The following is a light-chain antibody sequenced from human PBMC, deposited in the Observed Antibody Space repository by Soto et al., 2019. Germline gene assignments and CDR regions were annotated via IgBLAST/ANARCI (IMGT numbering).Light chain of an antibody. V-gene: IGKV1-6*01. CDR1: QGIRND. Sequence: AIHMTHSPSSLSSSVGDRVTITCRASQGIRNDLGWYQQKPGKAPKLLIYAASSLQSGVPSRFSGSGSGTDFTLTISSLQPEDFAVYYCQRYGSSPLTFGGGTKVE. CDR2: AAS. J-gene: IGKJ4*01. CDR3: QRYGSSPLT.